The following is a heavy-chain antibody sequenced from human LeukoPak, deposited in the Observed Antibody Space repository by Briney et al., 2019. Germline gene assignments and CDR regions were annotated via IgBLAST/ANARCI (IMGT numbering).Heavy chain of an antibody. CDR2: ISSSGSTI. Sequence: KPGGSLRLSCAASGFTFSDYYMSWIRQAPGKGLEWVSYISSSGSTIYYADSVKGRFTISRDNAKNSLYLQMNSLRAEDTAVYYCATLSGRYRRDDAFDIWGQGTMVTVSS. D-gene: IGHD3-9*01. V-gene: IGHV3-11*04. J-gene: IGHJ3*02. CDR1: GFTFSDYY. CDR3: ATLSGRYRRDDAFDI.